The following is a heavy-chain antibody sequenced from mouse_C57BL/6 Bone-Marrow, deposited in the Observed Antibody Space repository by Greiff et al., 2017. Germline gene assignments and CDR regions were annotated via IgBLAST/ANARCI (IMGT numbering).Heavy chain of an antibody. CDR2: INYDGSST. V-gene: IGHV5-16*01. CDR3: ARDGGMDDLDY. CDR1: GFTFSDYY. D-gene: IGHD2-10*02. J-gene: IGHJ2*01. Sequence: EVHLVESEGGLVQPGSSVKLSCTASGFTFSDYYMAWVRQVPEKGLEWVANINYDGSSTYYLDSLKSRFIISRDNAKNILYLQMSSLKSEDTATYYCARDGGMDDLDYWGQGTTLTVSS.